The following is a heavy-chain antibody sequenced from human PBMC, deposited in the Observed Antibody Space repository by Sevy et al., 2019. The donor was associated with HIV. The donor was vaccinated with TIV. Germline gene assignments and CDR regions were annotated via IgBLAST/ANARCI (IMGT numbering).Heavy chain of an antibody. V-gene: IGHV4-39*01. CDR1: GGSISSSSYY. Sequence: SETLSLTCTVSGGSISSSSYYWGWIRQPPGKGLEWIGSIYYSGSTYYNPSLKSRVTLSVATSKNQFSLKLSSVTAADTAVYYCARPYYDILTGYYYFDYWGQGTLVTVSS. CDR2: IYYSGST. CDR3: ARPYYDILTGYYYFDY. J-gene: IGHJ4*02. D-gene: IGHD3-9*01.